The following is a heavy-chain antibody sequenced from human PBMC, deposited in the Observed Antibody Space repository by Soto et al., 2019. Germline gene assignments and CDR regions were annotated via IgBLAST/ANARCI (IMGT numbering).Heavy chain of an antibody. CDR1: GGSISSYY. D-gene: IGHD2-2*01. V-gene: IGHV4-59*08. CDR3: ARHAPYCSSTSHCAYGMDV. CDR2: IYYSGTT. J-gene: IGHJ6*02. Sequence: QVQLQESGPGLVKPSETLSLTCTVSGGSISSYYWSWIRQPPGKGLEWIGYIYYSGTTSYNPSLKGRVTISVGTSKNQFSLKLSSVTAADTAVYYCARHAPYCSSTSHCAYGMDVWGQGTTVTVSS.